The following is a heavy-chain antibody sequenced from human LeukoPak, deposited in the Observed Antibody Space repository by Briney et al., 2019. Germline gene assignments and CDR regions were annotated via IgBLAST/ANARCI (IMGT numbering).Heavy chain of an antibody. V-gene: IGHV3-53*01. CDR1: GFTASSSS. CDR3: ARGRRADTAMDYWYFDL. D-gene: IGHD5-18*01. CDR2: IHSGGST. J-gene: IGHJ2*01. Sequence: PGGSLRLSCAASGFTASSSSMSWVRQAPGRGLQWVSVIHSGGSTFYADPVKGRFTISRDSSKNTLYLQMNSLRGEDTAVYFCARGRRADTAMDYWYFDLWGRGTLVTVSS.